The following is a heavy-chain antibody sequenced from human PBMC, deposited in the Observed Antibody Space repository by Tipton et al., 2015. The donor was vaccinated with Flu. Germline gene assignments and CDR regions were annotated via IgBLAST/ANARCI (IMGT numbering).Heavy chain of an antibody. Sequence: TLSLTCTVSGDSMSTYYWSWLRQPAGKGLEWIGRIYASGSTTYNPSLKSRVTLSVDTSKNQFSLGLSSVTAADTAVYYCARIKYSGDTFDIWGQGTMVTVSS. CDR1: GDSMSTYY. J-gene: IGHJ3*02. CDR3: ARIKYSGDTFDI. V-gene: IGHV4-4*07. D-gene: IGHD2-21*01. CDR2: IYASGST.